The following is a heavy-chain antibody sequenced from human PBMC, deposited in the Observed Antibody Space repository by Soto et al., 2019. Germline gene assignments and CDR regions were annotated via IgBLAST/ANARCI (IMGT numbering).Heavy chain of an antibody. CDR1: GFTFSSYG. D-gene: IGHD4-17*01. CDR2: ISYDGSNK. Sequence: QVQLVESGGGVVQPGRSLRLSCTASGFTFSSYGMHWVRQAPGKGLEWVAVISYDGSNKYYVDSVKGRFTISRDNSKNTLYLQMNSLRAEDTAVYYCANAPTLDYGDPPFDHWGQGTLVTVSS. V-gene: IGHV3-30*18. CDR3: ANAPTLDYGDPPFDH. J-gene: IGHJ4*02.